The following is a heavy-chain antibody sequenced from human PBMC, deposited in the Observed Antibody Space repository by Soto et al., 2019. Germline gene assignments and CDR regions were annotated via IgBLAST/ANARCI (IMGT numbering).Heavy chain of an antibody. V-gene: IGHV1-2*02. CDR2: INPNSGGT. CDR3: ARVDFWSGYYKSKGDY. D-gene: IGHD3-3*01. Sequence: ASVKVSCKASGYTFTGYYMHWVRQAPGQGLEWMGWINPNSGGTNYAQKFQGRVTMTRDTSISTAYMELSRLRSDDTAVYYCARVDFWSGYYKSKGDYWGPGTLVTVSS. CDR1: GYTFTGYY. J-gene: IGHJ4*02.